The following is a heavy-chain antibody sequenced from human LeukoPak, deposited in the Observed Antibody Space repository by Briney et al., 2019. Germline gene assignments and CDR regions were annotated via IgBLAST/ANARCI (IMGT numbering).Heavy chain of an antibody. Sequence: GGSLTLSCAASGFTFSRYSVHWVRQAPGKGLEFVSASSNNGGSTYYAKSVKGRFTISSDNSKNTLYLQMGSLRAEDMVVYYCARTTIEAREADYWDQGTLVTVSS. D-gene: IGHD5-12*01. CDR3: ARTTIEAREADY. J-gene: IGHJ4*02. CDR2: SSNNGGST. CDR1: GFTFSRYS. V-gene: IGHV3-64*01.